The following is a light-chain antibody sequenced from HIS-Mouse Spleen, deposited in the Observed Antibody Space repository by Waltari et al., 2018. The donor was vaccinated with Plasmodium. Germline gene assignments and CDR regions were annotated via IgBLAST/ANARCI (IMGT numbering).Light chain of an antibody. V-gene: IGKV1-6*01. Sequence: AIQITQSPSSLSASVGDRVTITCRARQGIRNDLCLYQQKPGKAPKLLISVASSLQSGVPSRFSGSGSGTDFTLTISSLQPEDFATYYCLQDYNYPYTFGQGTKLEIK. CDR2: VAS. CDR1: QGIRND. J-gene: IGKJ2*01. CDR3: LQDYNYPYT.